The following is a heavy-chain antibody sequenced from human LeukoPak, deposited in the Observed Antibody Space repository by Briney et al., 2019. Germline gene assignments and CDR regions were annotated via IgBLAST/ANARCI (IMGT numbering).Heavy chain of an antibody. D-gene: IGHD4-17*01. CDR1: GFTFSSFA. CDR2: ISGSGGST. CDR3: AKGYKVTTYDVDVFDI. V-gene: IGHV3-23*01. Sequence: GGSLRLSCAASGFTFSSFAMSWVRQAPGKGLEWVSTISGSGGSTNYADSVKGRFTFSRDNSKNTLYLQMNSLRAEDTAVYYCAKGYKVTTYDVDVFDIWGQGTMVTVSS. J-gene: IGHJ3*02.